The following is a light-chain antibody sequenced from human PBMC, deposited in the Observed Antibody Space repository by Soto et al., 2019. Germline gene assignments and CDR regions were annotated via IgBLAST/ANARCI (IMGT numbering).Light chain of an antibody. J-gene: IGKJ5*01. Sequence: DDRMTQSPSSLSASLGNRVTVTCRASQGISSWLAWYQKKPGKAPKLLIYAASSLQSGVPSRFSGSGSGTDFTLTISSLQPEDCAIYFCQQANSSPITFGQGTRLEVK. V-gene: IGKV1-12*01. CDR3: QQANSSPIT. CDR1: QGISSW. CDR2: AAS.